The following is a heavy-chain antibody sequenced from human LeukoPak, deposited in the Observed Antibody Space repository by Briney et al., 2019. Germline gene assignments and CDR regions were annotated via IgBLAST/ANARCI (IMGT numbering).Heavy chain of an antibody. V-gene: IGHV1-2*02. CDR3: ARGGGVVVPADENYYGMDV. CDR2: INPNSGGT. D-gene: IGHD2-2*01. J-gene: IGHJ6*02. Sequence: ASVKVSCKASGYTFTGYYMHWVRQAPGQGLEWMGWINPNSGGTNYAQKFQGGVTMTRDTSISTAYVELSRLRSDDTAVYYCARGGGVVVPADENYYGMDVWGQGTTVTVSS. CDR1: GYTFTGYY.